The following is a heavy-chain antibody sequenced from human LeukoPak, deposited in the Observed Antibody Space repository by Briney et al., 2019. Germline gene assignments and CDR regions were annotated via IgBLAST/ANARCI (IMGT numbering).Heavy chain of an antibody. CDR1: GFTFSSYW. CDR2: IKQDGSEK. CDR3: AKGVRWEASSYFDS. Sequence: PGGSLRLSCSASGFTFSSYWMSWVRQAPGKGLEWVANIKQDGSEKYYVDSVKGRFTISRDNAKNSLYLQMNSLRAEDTAVYYCAKGVRWEASSYFDSWGLGTLVTVSS. D-gene: IGHD1-26*01. J-gene: IGHJ4*02. V-gene: IGHV3-7*01.